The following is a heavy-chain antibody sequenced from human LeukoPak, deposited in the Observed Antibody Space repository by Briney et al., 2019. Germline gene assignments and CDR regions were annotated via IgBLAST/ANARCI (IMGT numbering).Heavy chain of an antibody. J-gene: IGHJ4*02. Sequence: GGSLRLSCAASGFTFSSYGMNWVRQAPGKGLEWVSYISSSSSTIYYADSVKGRFTISRDNAKNSLYLQMNSLRAEDTAVYYRARQTYGDFDYWGQGTLVTVSS. V-gene: IGHV3-48*01. CDR2: ISSSSSTI. CDR3: ARQTYGDFDY. CDR1: GFTFSSYG. D-gene: IGHD4-17*01.